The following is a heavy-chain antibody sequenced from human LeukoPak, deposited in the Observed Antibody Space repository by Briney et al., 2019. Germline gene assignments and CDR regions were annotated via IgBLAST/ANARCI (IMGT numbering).Heavy chain of an antibody. Sequence: SQTLSLTCTVSGGSISSGDYYWSWIRQPSGKGLEWIGYIYYSGSTYYNPSLKSRVTISVDTSKNQFSLKLSSVTAADTAVYYCARGEDILTGYYNVGDAFDMWGQGTMVTVSS. CDR3: ARGEDILTGYYNVGDAFDM. J-gene: IGHJ3*02. D-gene: IGHD3-9*01. CDR2: IYYSGST. V-gene: IGHV4-30-4*01. CDR1: GGSISSGDYY.